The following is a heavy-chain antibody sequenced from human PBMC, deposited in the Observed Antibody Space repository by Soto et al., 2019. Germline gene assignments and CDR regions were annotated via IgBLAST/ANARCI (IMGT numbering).Heavy chain of an antibody. D-gene: IGHD3-10*01. CDR3: ARELLWFGELLPEDAFDI. CDR2: INHSGST. CDR1: GGSFSGYY. Sequence: SLTCAVYGGSFSGYYWSWIRQPPGKGLEWIGEINHSGSTNYNPSLKSRVTISVDTSKNQFSLKLSSVTAADTAVYYCARELLWFGELLPEDAFDIWGQGTMVTVSS. V-gene: IGHV4-34*01. J-gene: IGHJ3*02.